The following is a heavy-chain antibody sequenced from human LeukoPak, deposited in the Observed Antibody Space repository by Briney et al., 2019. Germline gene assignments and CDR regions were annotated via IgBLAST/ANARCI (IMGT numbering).Heavy chain of an antibody. CDR1: GYTFTIYY. J-gene: IGHJ4*02. CDR3: ARASDTYYYGSGSYLSFDY. CDR2: INPNSGGT. V-gene: IGHV1-2*04. Sequence: ASVKVSCKASGYTFTIYYMHWVRQAPGQGLEWMGWINPNSGGTNYAQKFQGWVTMTRDTSISTAYMELSRLRSDDTAVYYCARASDTYYYGSGSYLSFDYWGQGTLVTVSS. D-gene: IGHD3-10*01.